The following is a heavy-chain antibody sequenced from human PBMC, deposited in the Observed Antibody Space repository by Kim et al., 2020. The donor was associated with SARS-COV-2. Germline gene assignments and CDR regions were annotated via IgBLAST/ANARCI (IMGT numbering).Heavy chain of an antibody. Sequence: GGSLRLSCVASGFTFSSYSMTWVRQAPGKGLEWVSSISDTSNYMYYADSVKGRFTISRDNAKNSVYLQMNSLRAEDTAIYYCARLSGRSSDVWGQGTTVTVSS. CDR2: ISDTSNYM. CDR1: GFTFSSYS. D-gene: IGHD1-26*01. J-gene: IGHJ6*02. CDR3: ARLSGRSSDV. V-gene: IGHV3-21*01.